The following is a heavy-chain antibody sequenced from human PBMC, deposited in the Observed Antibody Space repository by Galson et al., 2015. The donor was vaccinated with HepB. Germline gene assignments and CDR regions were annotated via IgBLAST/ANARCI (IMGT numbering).Heavy chain of an antibody. CDR2: INPNSGGT. V-gene: IGHV1-2*04. CDR3: ARAVPSHYMIYYFDY. J-gene: IGHJ4*02. CDR1: GYTFTGYY. D-gene: IGHD3-16*01. Sequence: SVKVSCKASGYTFTGYYMHWVRQAPGQGLEWMGWINPNSGGTNYAQKFQGWVTMTRDTSISTAYMELSRLRSDDTAVYYCARAVPSHYMIYYFDYWGQGTLVTVSS.